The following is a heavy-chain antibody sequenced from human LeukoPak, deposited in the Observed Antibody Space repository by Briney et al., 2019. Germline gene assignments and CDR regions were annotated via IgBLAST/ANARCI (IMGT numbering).Heavy chain of an antibody. Sequence: PSETLSLTCTVSGGSISSGGYYWSWIRQPPGKGLEWIGYIYYSGSTNYNPSLKSRVTISVDTSKNQFSLKLSSVTAADTAVYYCARSGGSSGWYIGYWGQGTLVTVSS. D-gene: IGHD6-19*01. J-gene: IGHJ4*02. CDR3: ARSGGSSGWYIGY. CDR2: IYYSGST. CDR1: GGSISSGGYY. V-gene: IGHV4-61*08.